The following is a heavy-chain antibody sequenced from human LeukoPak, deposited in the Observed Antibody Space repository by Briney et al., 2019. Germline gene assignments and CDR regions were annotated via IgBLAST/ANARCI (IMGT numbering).Heavy chain of an antibody. Sequence: GASVKVSCKASGGTFSSYAISWVRQAPGQGLEWMGGIIPIFGTANYAQKFQGRVTITADESTSTAYMELSSLRSEDTAVYYCARGNPRGCDILTGYLTGFDYWGQGTLVTVSS. CDR3: ARGNPRGCDILTGYLTGFDY. CDR1: GGTFSSYA. D-gene: IGHD3-9*01. V-gene: IGHV1-69*13. CDR2: IIPIFGTA. J-gene: IGHJ4*02.